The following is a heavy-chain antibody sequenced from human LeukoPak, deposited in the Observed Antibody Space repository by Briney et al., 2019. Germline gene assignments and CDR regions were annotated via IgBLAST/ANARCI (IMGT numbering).Heavy chain of an antibody. CDR3: ARSLSSHYDALTSYYTMAFDI. J-gene: IGHJ3*02. CDR2: LNPRNGNT. CDR1: GYTFTSSD. D-gene: IGHD3-9*01. Sequence: ASVKVSCKASGYTFTSSDISWVRQATGQGLEWMGWLNPRNGNTGSAEKFQGRVTVTRDTSISTVYMELSSLRSEDTAVYYCARSLSSHYDALTSYYTMAFDIWGQGTMVTVSS. V-gene: IGHV1-8*01.